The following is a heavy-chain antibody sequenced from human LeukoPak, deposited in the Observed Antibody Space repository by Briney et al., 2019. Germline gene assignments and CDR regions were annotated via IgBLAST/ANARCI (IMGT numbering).Heavy chain of an antibody. Sequence: SQTLSLTCAVSGGSINSGGYSWSWIRQPPGKGLEWIGYIYHSGSTYYNPSLKSRVTISVDRSKNQFSLKLSSVTAADTAVYYCARGAYGDAFDIWGQGTMVTVSS. V-gene: IGHV4-30-2*01. CDR2: IYHSGST. D-gene: IGHD2-8*01. J-gene: IGHJ3*02. CDR3: ARGAYGDAFDI. CDR1: GGSINSGGYS.